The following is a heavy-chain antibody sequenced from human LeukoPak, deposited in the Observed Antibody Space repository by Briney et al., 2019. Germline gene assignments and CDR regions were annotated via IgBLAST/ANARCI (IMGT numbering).Heavy chain of an antibody. Sequence: ASVKVSCKASGYTFTGYYTHWVRQAPGQGLEWMGWINPNSGGTNYAQKFQGRVTMTRDTSISTAYMELSRLRSDDTAVYYCARDKDEYQLLVFGMDVWGQGTTVTVSS. CDR3: ARDKDEYQLLVFGMDV. CDR2: INPNSGGT. D-gene: IGHD2-2*01. J-gene: IGHJ6*02. CDR1: GYTFTGYY. V-gene: IGHV1-2*02.